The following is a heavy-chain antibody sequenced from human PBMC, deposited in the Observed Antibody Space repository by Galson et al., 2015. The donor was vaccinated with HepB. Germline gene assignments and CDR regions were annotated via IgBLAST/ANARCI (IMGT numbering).Heavy chain of an antibody. V-gene: IGHV3-15*01. J-gene: IGHJ4*02. CDR1: GLTFKTAW. CDR2: IRSKAYGGTT. Sequence: SLRLSCAASGLTFKTAWMSWVRQAPGKGLEWVGRIRSKAYGGTTEYAASVKGRFTISRDDSKSIAYLQMNSLKTEDTAVYYCTRDFWSGYFPDYWGQGTLVTVSS. CDR3: TRDFWSGYFPDY. D-gene: IGHD3-3*01.